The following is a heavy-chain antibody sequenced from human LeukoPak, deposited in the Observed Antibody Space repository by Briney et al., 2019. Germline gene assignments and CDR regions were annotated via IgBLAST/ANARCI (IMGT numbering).Heavy chain of an antibody. J-gene: IGHJ3*02. Sequence: GASVKVSCKASGYTFTGYYMHWVRQAPGQGLEWMGWINPNSGGTNYAQKFQGRVTMTRDTSISTAYMELSRLRSDDTAVYYCARGPRDDILTGNQDLFEDAFDIWGQGTMVTVSS. CDR1: GYTFTGYY. CDR3: ARGPRDDILTGNQDLFEDAFDI. D-gene: IGHD3-9*01. V-gene: IGHV1-2*02. CDR2: INPNSGGT.